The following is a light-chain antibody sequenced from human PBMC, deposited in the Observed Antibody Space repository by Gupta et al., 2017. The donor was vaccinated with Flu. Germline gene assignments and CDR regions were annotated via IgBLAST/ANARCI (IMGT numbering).Light chain of an antibody. Sequence: DIQMTQSPSSLSASVGDRVTITCQASQDISNYLNWYQQKPGKAPKVVIYDVSNLETGVPSRFSRSGSGTEFTFTISSLQPEDVATYYCQQDDNLHTFGGGTKVEIK. CDR1: QDISNY. J-gene: IGKJ4*01. CDR2: DVS. V-gene: IGKV1-33*01. CDR3: QQDDNLHT.